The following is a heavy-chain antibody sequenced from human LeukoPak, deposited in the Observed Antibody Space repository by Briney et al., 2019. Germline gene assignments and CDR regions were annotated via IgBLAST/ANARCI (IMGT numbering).Heavy chain of an antibody. D-gene: IGHD3-9*01. CDR3: ARSPHILTGENFDY. V-gene: IGHV1-2*02. J-gene: IGHJ4*02. Sequence: ASVKVSCKASGYTFTGYYMHWVRQAPGQGLEWMGWINPNHGDTNYAQRFQDRVSMTRDTSISTAYMHLSRLRSDDTAVYYCARSPHILTGENFDYWGQGTLLTVSS. CDR1: GYTFTGYY. CDR2: INPNHGDT.